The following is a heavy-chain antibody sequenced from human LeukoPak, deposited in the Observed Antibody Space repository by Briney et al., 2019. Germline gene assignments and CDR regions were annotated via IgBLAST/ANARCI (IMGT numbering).Heavy chain of an antibody. CDR2: FDPEDGET. J-gene: IGHJ4*02. CDR3: ARGLGGYYWGTYFDY. CDR1: GYTLTELS. V-gene: IGHV1-24*01. Sequence: ASVKVSCKVSGYTLTELSMHWVRQAPGKGLEWMGGFDPEDGETIYAQKFQGRVTMTEDTSTDTAYMELSSLRPEDTAVYYCARGLGGYYWGTYFDYWGQGTLVTVSS. D-gene: IGHD3-3*01.